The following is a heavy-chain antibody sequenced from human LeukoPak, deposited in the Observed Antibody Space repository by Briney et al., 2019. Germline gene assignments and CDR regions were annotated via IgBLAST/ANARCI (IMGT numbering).Heavy chain of an antibody. CDR1: GGSLSGYY. J-gene: IGHJ4*02. V-gene: IGHV4-34*01. Sequence: PSETLSLTCAASGGSLSGYYWNWIRQTPAKGLEWIGEINHAGSTNYNPPLKSRVTISVDTSQNQFSLSLRSVTAADTAVYYCARGRYLTTRGGAAAGFLDYWGQGSLVTVSA. CDR2: INHAGST. CDR3: ARGRYLTTRGGAAAGFLDY. D-gene: IGHD6-13*01.